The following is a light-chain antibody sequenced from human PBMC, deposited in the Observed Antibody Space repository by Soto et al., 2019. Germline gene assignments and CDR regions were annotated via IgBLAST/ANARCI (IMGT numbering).Light chain of an antibody. V-gene: IGLV1-47*02. CDR2: SNS. Sequence: QSVLTQPPSASGTPGQRVTISCSGRRSNIGTNYVYWYQQSPGTAPKLLIYSNSHRPSGVPDRFSGSKSGTSASLAISGLRSDDEADYYCAAWDDSLSGPVFGGGTKVTVL. CDR3: AAWDDSLSGPV. J-gene: IGLJ3*02. CDR1: RSNIGTNY.